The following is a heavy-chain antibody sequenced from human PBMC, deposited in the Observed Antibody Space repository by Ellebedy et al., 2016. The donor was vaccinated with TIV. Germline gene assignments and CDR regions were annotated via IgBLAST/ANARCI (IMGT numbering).Heavy chain of an antibody. V-gene: IGHV3-21*01. J-gene: IGHJ6*02. CDR2: ISSSSSYI. CDR3: ARVGEWELRPRHYYYYYGMDV. Sequence: GGSLRLSXAASGFTFSSYSMNWVRQAPGKGLEWVSSISSSSSYIYYADSVKGRFTISRDNAKNSLYLQMNSLRAEDTAVYYCARVGEWELRPRHYYYYYGMDVWGQGTTVTVSS. CDR1: GFTFSSYS. D-gene: IGHD1-26*01.